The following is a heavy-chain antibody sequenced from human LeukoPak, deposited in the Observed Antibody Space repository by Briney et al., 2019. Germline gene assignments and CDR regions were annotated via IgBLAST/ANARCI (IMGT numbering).Heavy chain of an antibody. Sequence: GESLKISCKGSGYRFTNYWIGWVRQMPGKGLEWMGLIYPDDSDTRYSPSFQGQVTISADKSISTAYLQWSSLKASDTAMYYCAIGGGSTASWYRCFDYWGQGALVTVSS. CDR2: IYPDDSDT. CDR3: AIGGGSTASWYRCFDY. CDR1: GYRFTNYW. D-gene: IGHD1-26*01. V-gene: IGHV5-51*01. J-gene: IGHJ4*02.